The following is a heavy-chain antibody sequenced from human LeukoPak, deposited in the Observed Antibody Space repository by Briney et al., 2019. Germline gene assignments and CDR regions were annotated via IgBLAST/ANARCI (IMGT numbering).Heavy chain of an antibody. CDR2: INHSGST. J-gene: IGHJ4*02. D-gene: IGHD5-18*01. Sequence: PSETLSLTCAVYGGSFSGYYWSWIRQPPGKGLEWIGEINHSGSTNYNPSLKSRVTISVDTSKNQFSLKLSSVTAADTAVYYCARGLSYGIDYWGQGTLVTVSS. CDR3: ARGLSYGIDY. CDR1: GGSFSGYY. V-gene: IGHV4-34*01.